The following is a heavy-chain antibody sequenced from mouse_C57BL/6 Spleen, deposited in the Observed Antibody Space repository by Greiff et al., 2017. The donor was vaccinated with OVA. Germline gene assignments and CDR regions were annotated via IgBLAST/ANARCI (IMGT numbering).Heavy chain of an antibody. D-gene: IGHD3-3*01. CDR1: GYTFTDYY. J-gene: IGHJ2*01. CDR3: ARRTREDYFDY. V-gene: IGHV1-26*01. Sequence: EVQLQQSGPELVKPGASVKISCKASGYTFTDYYMNWVKQSHGKSLEWIGDINPNNGGTSYNQKFKGKATLTVDKSSSTAYMELRSLTSEDSAVYYCARRTREDYFDYWGQGTTLTVSS. CDR2: INPNNGGT.